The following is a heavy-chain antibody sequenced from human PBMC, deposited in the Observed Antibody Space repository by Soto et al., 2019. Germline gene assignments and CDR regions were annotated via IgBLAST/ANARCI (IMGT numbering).Heavy chain of an antibody. D-gene: IGHD3-3*01. CDR2: IYYSGST. CDR3: ARQPITIFGVVMDIGWFDP. V-gene: IGHV4-39*01. J-gene: IGHJ5*02. CDR1: GGSISSSSYY. Sequence: SETLSLTCTVSGGSISSSSYYWGWIRQPPGKGLEWIGSIYYSGSTYYNPSLKSRVTISVDTSKNQFSLKLSSVTAADTAVYYCARQPITIFGVVMDIGWFDPWGQGTLVTVSS.